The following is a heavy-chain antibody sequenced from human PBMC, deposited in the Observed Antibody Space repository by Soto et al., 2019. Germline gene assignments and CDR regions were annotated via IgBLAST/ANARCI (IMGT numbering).Heavy chain of an antibody. CDR2: VDTSGGT. Sequence: QVQLQESGPGLVEPSETLSLTCSVSGGSISSYSWNWIRQPAGEGLEWIGRVDTSGGTNYIPSLKSRVTMSVDTSKNQFSLHLRFVTAADTAVYFCAKDDSGAADIWGQGTTVTVS. J-gene: IGHJ3*02. V-gene: IGHV4-4*07. CDR3: AKDDSGAADI. CDR1: GGSISSYS. D-gene: IGHD7-27*01.